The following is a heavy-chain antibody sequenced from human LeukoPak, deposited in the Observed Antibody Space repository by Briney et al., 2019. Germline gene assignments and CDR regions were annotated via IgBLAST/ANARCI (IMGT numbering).Heavy chain of an antibody. D-gene: IGHD6-13*01. J-gene: IGHJ4*02. CDR1: GFTFSSYS. V-gene: IGHV3-48*04. CDR2: ISSSSSTI. CDR3: ARDRVAAAGLYFDY. Sequence: GGSLRLSCAASGFTFSSYSMNWVRQAPGKGLEWVSYISSSSSTIYYADSVKGRFTISRDNAKNSLYLQMNSLRAEDTAVYYCARDRVAAAGLYFDYWGQGTLVTVSS.